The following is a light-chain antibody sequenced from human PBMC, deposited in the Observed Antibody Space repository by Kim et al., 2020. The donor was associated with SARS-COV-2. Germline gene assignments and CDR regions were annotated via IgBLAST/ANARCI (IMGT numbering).Light chain of an antibody. J-gene: IGKJ5*01. CDR2: WAS. CDR1: QSLLYTSNNQNY. CDR3: QQYYSSPIT. Sequence: DIVMTQSPDSLAVSLGERTTINCKSSQSLLYTSNNQNYMAWYQQKPGQPPILLIYWASTRHSGVPDRFSGGGSGTDFTLTISSLQAEDVAVYYCQQYYSSPITFGQGTRLEIK. V-gene: IGKV4-1*01.